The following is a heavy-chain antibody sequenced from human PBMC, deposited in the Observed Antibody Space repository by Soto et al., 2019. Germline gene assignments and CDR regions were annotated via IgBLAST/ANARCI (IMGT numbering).Heavy chain of an antibody. V-gene: IGHV4-31*01. CDR2: IYYSGST. J-gene: IGHJ6*02. CDR3: ERGGDDFWSGYYTGGGYGMDV. D-gene: IGHD3-3*01. Sequence: QVQLQESGPGLVKPSQTLSLTCTVSGGSISSGGYYWSWIRQHPGKGLEWIGYIYYSGSTYYNPSLXXXVNISGDPSTXXVXLXXSRWAGADAAVYYCERGGDDFWSGYYTGGGYGMDVWGQGTTVTVSS. CDR1: GGSISSGGYY.